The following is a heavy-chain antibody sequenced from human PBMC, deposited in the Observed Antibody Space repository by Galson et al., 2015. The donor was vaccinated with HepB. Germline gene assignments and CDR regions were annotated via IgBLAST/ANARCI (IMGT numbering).Heavy chain of an antibody. D-gene: IGHD6-6*01. CDR1: GGTFSSYA. CDR2: FIPFFGKP. V-gene: IGHV1-69*13. J-gene: IGHJ4*02. Sequence: SVKVSCKASGGTFSSYAISWVRQAPGQGLEWMGGFIPFFGKPNYAQNFQGRITITADDSTNTAYMELSSLRSEDTAVYYCARDLADRPLVFFWGQGTLVTVSS. CDR3: ARDLADRPLVFF.